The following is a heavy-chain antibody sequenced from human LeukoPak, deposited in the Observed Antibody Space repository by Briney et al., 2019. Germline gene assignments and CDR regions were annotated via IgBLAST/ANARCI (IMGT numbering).Heavy chain of an antibody. D-gene: IGHD6-13*01. CDR3: ARRPAAGMGYFDY. Sequence: SQTLSLTCTVSGGSISSGDYYWSWIRQPPGKGLEWIGYIYYSGSTYYNPSFKSRVTISVDTSKNQFSLKLSSVTAADTAVYYCARRPAAGMGYFDYWGQGTLVTVSS. V-gene: IGHV4-30-4*01. J-gene: IGHJ4*02. CDR1: GGSISSGDYY. CDR2: IYYSGST.